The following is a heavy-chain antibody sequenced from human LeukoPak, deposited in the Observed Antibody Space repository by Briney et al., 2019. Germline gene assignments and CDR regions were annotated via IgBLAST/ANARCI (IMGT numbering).Heavy chain of an antibody. CDR3: ARHSDLRTTPEPLHY. CDR2: IHYRGST. CDR1: GGSISSYY. Sequence: SETLSLPCTVSGGSISSYYWSWFPQPPGKGLEWIGYIHYRGSTKYNPTLKSRITISLNTSKNQLSLKLTSVTAADTAVYYCARHSDLRTTPEPLHYWGQGTRVSVSS. V-gene: IGHV4-59*08. J-gene: IGHJ4*02. D-gene: IGHD1-14*01.